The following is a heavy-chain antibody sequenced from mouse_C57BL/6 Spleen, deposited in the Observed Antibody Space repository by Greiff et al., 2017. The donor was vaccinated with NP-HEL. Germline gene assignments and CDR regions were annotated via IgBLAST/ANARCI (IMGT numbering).Heavy chain of an antibody. D-gene: IGHD2-5*01. CDR3: ARNHYSNYVDYAMDY. V-gene: IGHV1-80*01. CDR1: GYAFSSYW. CDR2: IYPGDGDT. J-gene: IGHJ4*01. Sequence: LVESGASVKISCKASGYAFSSYWMNWVKQRPGKGLEWIGQIYPGDGDTNYNGKFKGKATLTADKSSSTAYMQLSSLTSEDSAVYFCARNHYSNYVDYAMDYWGQGTSVTVSS.